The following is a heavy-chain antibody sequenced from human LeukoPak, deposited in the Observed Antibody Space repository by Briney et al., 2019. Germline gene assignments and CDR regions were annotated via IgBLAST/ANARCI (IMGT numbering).Heavy chain of an antibody. CDR3: ARVRRELRFLEWLFFGMDV. Sequence: ASVKVSCKASGYTFTGYYMHWVRQAPGQGLEWMGRINPNSGNTGYAQKFQGRVTMTRNTSISTAYMELSSLRSEDTAVYYCARVRRELRFLEWLFFGMDVWGQGTTVTVSS. J-gene: IGHJ6*02. V-gene: IGHV1-8*02. D-gene: IGHD3-3*01. CDR1: GYTFTGYY. CDR2: INPNSGNT.